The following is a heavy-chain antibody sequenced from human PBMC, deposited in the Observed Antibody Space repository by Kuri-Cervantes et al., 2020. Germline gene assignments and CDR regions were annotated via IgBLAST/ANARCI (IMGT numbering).Heavy chain of an antibody. V-gene: IGHV1-2*02. CDR2: INPNSGGT. CDR1: GYTFTGYY. CDR3: ARVRNMVRGVIMDYFDY. D-gene: IGHD3-10*01. J-gene: IGHJ4*02. Sequence: ASVKVSCKASGYTFTGYYMHWVRQAPGQGLEWMRWINPNSGGTNYAQKFQGRVTMTRDTSISTAYMELSRLRSDDMAVYYCARVRNMVRGVIMDYFDYWGQGTLVTVSS.